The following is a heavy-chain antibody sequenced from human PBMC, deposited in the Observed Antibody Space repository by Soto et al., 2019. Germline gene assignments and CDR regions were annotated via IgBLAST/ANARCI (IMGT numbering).Heavy chain of an antibody. V-gene: IGHV3-23*01. J-gene: IGHJ6*02. CDR2: ISGSGGST. CDR3: AKDHSPRSIVGAHYGMDV. D-gene: IGHD1-26*01. Sequence: GGSLRLSCAASGFTFSSYAMSWVRQAPGKGLEWVSAISGSGGSTYYADSVKGRFTISRDNSKNTLYLQMNSLRAEDTAVYYFAKDHSPRSIVGAHYGMDVWGQGTTVTVS. CDR1: GFTFSSYA.